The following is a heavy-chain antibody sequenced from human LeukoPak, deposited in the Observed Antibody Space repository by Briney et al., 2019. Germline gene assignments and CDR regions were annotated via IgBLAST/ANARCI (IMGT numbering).Heavy chain of an antibody. J-gene: IGHJ3*02. D-gene: IGHD3-10*01. V-gene: IGHV4-39*01. Sequence: PSETLSLTCTVYGGSISSSSYYWGWIRQPPGKGLEWIGSIYYSGSTYYNPSLKSRVTISVDTSKNQFSLKLSSVTAADTAVYYCARLGPLWLGTFDIWGQGTMVTVSS. CDR1: GGSISSSSYY. CDR2: IYYSGST. CDR3: ARLGPLWLGTFDI.